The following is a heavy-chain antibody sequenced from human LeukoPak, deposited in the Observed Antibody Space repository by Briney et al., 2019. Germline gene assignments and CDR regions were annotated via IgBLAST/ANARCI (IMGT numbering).Heavy chain of an antibody. CDR2: ISGSGGST. CDR3: AKDPSPTVYSSGWVDY. CDR1: GFTFSSYA. J-gene: IGHJ4*02. V-gene: IGHV3-23*01. Sequence: GGSLRLSCAASGFTFSSYAMSWVRQAPGKGLEWVSAISGSGGSTYYADSVKGRFTISRDNSKNTLYLQMNSLRAEDTAVYYCAKDPSPTVYSSGWVDYWGQGTLVTVSS. D-gene: IGHD6-19*01.